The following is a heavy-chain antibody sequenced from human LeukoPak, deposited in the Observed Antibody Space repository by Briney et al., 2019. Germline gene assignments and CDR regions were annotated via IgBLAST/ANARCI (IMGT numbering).Heavy chain of an antibody. J-gene: IGHJ6*02. V-gene: IGHV1-69*13. Sequence: GASVKVSCKASGGTFSSYAISWVRQAPGQGLEWMGGVIPIFGTANYAQKFQGRVTITADESTSTAYTELSSLRSEDTAVYYCARSVYYYYGMDVWGQGTTVTVSS. CDR3: ARSVYYYYGMDV. CDR1: GGTFSSYA. CDR2: VIPIFGTA. D-gene: IGHD5/OR15-5a*01.